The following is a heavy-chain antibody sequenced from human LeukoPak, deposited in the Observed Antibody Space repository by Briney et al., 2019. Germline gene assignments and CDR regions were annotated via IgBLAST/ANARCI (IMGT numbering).Heavy chain of an antibody. D-gene: IGHD3-9*01. CDR2: INQRGSP. V-gene: IGHV4-34*01. J-gene: IGHJ5*02. CDR3: ARAPSFYDILAGYHNWFDP. Sequence: PSETLSLTCAVDGGSSRGYYSSWIRQTPGKGLEWMGEINQRGSPNYNPSLKSRVTISLDTSKNQFSLKLSSVTAADTAVYYCARAPSFYDILAGYHNWFDPWGQGTLVTVSS. CDR1: GGSSRGYY.